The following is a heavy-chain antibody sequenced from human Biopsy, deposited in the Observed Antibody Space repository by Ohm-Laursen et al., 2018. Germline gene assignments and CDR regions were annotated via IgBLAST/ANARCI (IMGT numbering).Heavy chain of an antibody. CDR1: GYSGTNDYY. V-gene: IGHV4-38-2*01. CDR2: IYYDGIT. D-gene: IGHD5-12*01. Sequence: SETLSLTCAVSGYSGTNDYYWGWIRQPPGKGLEWIGNIYYDGITYYNPPLKSQVGMSVDTSKNQFSQSLTSVTAADTAVYYCARVAGGYAYYYGMDVWGQGTTVIVSS. J-gene: IGHJ6*02. CDR3: ARVAGGYAYYYGMDV.